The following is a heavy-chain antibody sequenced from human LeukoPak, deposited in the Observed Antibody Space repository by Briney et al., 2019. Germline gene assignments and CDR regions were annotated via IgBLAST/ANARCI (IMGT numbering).Heavy chain of an antibody. CDR3: ARDLEGIAAAGTNY. J-gene: IGHJ4*02. D-gene: IGHD6-13*01. CDR1: GGTFSSYA. V-gene: IGHV1-69*04. CDR2: IIPTLGIA. Sequence: SVKVSCKASGGTFSSYAISWVRQAPGQGLEWMGRIIPTLGIANYAQKFQGRVTITADKSTSAAYMELSSLRSEDTAVYYCARDLEGIAAAGTNYGGQGTLVTVSS.